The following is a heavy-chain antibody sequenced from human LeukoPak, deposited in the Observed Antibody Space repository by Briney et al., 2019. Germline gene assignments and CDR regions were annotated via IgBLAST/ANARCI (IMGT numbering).Heavy chain of an antibody. CDR2: ISSSSSYI. CDR1: GFTFSSYS. CDR3: AKDNLGDFWSGYYGMDV. Sequence: GSLRLSCAASGFTFSSYSMNWVRQAPGKGLEWVSSISSSSSYIYYADSVKGRFTISRDNAKNSLYLQMNSLRAEDTAVYYCAKDNLGDFWSGYYGMDVWGQGTTVTVSS. J-gene: IGHJ6*02. V-gene: IGHV3-21*04. D-gene: IGHD3-3*01.